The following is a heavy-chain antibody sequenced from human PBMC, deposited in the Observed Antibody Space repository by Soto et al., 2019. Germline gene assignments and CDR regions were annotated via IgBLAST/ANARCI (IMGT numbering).Heavy chain of an antibody. D-gene: IGHD6-19*01. Sequence: SVKVSCKASGFTFSSSAVQWVRQAHGQRLEWIGWIVLGNANTNYAQKFQERVTITRDMSTSTAYMELRSLTFEDTAVYYCEQRLRKIGWYWLDPWGQGTLVTVSS. CDR3: EQRLRKIGWYWLDP. V-gene: IGHV1-58*01. CDR2: IVLGNANT. J-gene: IGHJ5*02. CDR1: GFTFSSSA.